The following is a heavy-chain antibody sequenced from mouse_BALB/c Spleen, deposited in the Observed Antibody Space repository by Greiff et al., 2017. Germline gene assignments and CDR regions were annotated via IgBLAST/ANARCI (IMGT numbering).Heavy chain of an antibody. J-gene: IGHJ4*01. CDR2: IYPYNGGT. CDR3: AREESTMITYYAMDY. Sequence: VQLKESGPELVKPGASVKISCKASGYTFTDYNMHWVKQSHGKSLEWIGYIYPYNGGTGYNQKFKSKATLTVDNSSSTAYMELRSLTSEDSAVYYCAREESTMITYYAMDYWGQGTSVTVSS. V-gene: IGHV1S29*02. CDR1: GYTFTDYN. D-gene: IGHD2-4*01.